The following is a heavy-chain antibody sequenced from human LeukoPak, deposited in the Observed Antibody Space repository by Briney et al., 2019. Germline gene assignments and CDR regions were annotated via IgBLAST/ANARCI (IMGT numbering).Heavy chain of an antibody. Sequence: SETLSLTCTVSGGSISSGSYYWSWIRQPAGKGLEWIGRIYTSGSTNYNPSLKSRVTISVDTSKNQFSLKLSSVTAADTAVYYCARDGRTGSVDYWGQGTLVTVSS. CDR1: GGSISSGSYY. V-gene: IGHV4-61*02. CDR2: IYTSGST. J-gene: IGHJ4*02. D-gene: IGHD1-1*01. CDR3: ARDGRTGSVDY.